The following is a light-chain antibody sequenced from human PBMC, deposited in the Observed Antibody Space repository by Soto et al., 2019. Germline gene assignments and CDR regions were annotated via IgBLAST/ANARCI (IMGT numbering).Light chain of an antibody. CDR3: NSYTSSSAYV. J-gene: IGLJ1*01. CDR2: EVS. CDR1: SSDVGGYNY. Sequence: QAALTQPASVSGSPGQSITISCTGTSSDVGGYNYVSWYQQHPGKAPKLMIYEVSNRPSGVSNRCSGSKSGNTASLTISGLHAEDEADYYCNSYTSSSAYVFGTGTKLTVL. V-gene: IGLV2-14*01.